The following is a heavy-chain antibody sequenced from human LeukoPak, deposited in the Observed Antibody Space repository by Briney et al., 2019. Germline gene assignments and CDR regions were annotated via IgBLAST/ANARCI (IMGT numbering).Heavy chain of an antibody. CDR2: ISAYNGNT. D-gene: IGHD2-2*02. CDR3: ARVGCSSTSCYTGYTHGDWFDP. J-gene: IGHJ5*02. Sequence: ASVKVSCKASGYTFTSYGISWVRQAPGQGLEWMGGISAYNGNTNYAQKLQGRVTMTTDTSTSTAYMELRSLRSDDTAVYYCARVGCSSTSCYTGYTHGDWFDPWGQGTLVTVSS. CDR1: GYTFTSYG. V-gene: IGHV1-18*01.